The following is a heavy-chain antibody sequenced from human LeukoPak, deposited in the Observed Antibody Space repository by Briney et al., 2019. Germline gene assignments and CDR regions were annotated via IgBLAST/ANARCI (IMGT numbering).Heavy chain of an antibody. D-gene: IGHD6-13*01. V-gene: IGHV4-4*07. CDR1: GGSISSYY. CDR3: AGAYSSSWQTDDAFDI. CDR2: IYTSGST. Sequence: SETLSLTCTVSGGSISSYYWSWIRQPAGKGLEWIGRIYTSGSTNYNPSLKSRVTMSVDTSKDQFSLKLSSVTAADTAVYYCAGAYSSSWQTDDAFDIWGQGTMVTVSS. J-gene: IGHJ3*02.